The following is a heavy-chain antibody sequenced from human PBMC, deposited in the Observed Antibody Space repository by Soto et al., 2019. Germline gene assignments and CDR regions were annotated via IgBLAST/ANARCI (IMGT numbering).Heavy chain of an antibody. V-gene: IGHV3-30-3*01. J-gene: IGHJ4*02. CDR3: ARDFRGYYGSGSYLDY. CDR2: ISYDGSNK. D-gene: IGHD3-10*01. CDR1: GFTFSSYA. Sequence: GGSLRLSCAASGFTFSSYAMHWVRQAPGKGLEWVAVISYDGSNKYYADSVKGRFTISRDNSKNTLYLQMNSLRAEDTAVYYRARDFRGYYGSGSYLDYWGQGTLVTVPS.